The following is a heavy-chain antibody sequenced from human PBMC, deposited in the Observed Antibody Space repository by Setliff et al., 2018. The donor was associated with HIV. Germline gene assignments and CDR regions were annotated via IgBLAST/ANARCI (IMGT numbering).Heavy chain of an antibody. CDR3: ATIRGYYYDSSGQEYFQH. V-gene: IGHV1-18*01. D-gene: IGHD3-22*01. Sequence: GASVKVSCKASGYTFTSYGISWVRQAPGQGLEWMGWISAYNGNTNYAQKLQGRVTMTTDTSTSTAYMELRSLRSEDTAMYYCATIRGYYYDSSGQEYFQHWGHGTLVTVSS. J-gene: IGHJ1*01. CDR1: GYTFTSYG. CDR2: ISAYNGNT.